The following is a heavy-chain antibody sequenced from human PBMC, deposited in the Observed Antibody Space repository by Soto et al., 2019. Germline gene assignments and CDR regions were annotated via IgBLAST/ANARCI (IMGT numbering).Heavy chain of an antibody. Sequence: TSETLSLTCAVSGVTISTYYWSWIRQPPGKGLEWTGYNYHSGTTNYNPSLKSRVTISVDTSKNQFSLRLTSVTAADTAIYYCVREAYIGYGHAIDHWGQGILVTVSS. V-gene: IGHV4-59*01. J-gene: IGHJ4*02. CDR2: NYHSGTT. CDR1: GVTISTYY. CDR3: VREAYIGYGHAIDH. D-gene: IGHD5-12*01.